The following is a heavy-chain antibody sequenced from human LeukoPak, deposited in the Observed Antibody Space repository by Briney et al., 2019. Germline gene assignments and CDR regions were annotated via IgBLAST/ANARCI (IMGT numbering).Heavy chain of an antibody. Sequence: ASVKVSCKVSGYTLTELSMHWVRQAPGKGLEWMGGLDPEDGETIYAQKFQGRVTMTEDTSTDTAYMELSSLRSEDTAVYYCATSPLDIVVVPAAYSYYYYYGMDVWGQGTTVTVSS. CDR1: GYTLTELS. D-gene: IGHD2-2*01. CDR2: LDPEDGET. V-gene: IGHV1-24*01. CDR3: ATSPLDIVVVPAAYSYYYYYGMDV. J-gene: IGHJ6*02.